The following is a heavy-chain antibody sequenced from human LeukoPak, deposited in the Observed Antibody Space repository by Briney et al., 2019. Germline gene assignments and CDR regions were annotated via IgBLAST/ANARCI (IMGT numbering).Heavy chain of an antibody. J-gene: IGHJ4*02. CDR3: AKGITGTVLRYFDWLPSFDY. Sequence: GGSLRLSCAASGFTFSSYAMSWVRQAPGKGLEWVSAISGSGGSTYYADSVKGRFTISRDNSKNTLYLQMNSLRAEDTAVYYCAKGITGTVLRYFDWLPSFDYWGQGTLVTVSS. V-gene: IGHV3-23*01. D-gene: IGHD3-9*01. CDR2: ISGSGGST. CDR1: GFTFSSYA.